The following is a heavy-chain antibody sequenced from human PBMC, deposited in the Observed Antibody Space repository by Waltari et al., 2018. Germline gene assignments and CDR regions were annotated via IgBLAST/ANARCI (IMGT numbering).Heavy chain of an antibody. J-gene: IGHJ4*02. Sequence: EVQLVQSGAEVKKPGATIKISCKASGYTFNDYYIHWVQPVPGKGLEWMGRIDPEDSKTMYAEKFQGRATITADTSIDTAYMEMSSLRSDDTAMYYCARTTTVKSLDYWGQGTLITVSS. CDR2: IDPEDSKT. CDR1: GYTFNDYY. CDR3: ARTTTVKSLDY. V-gene: IGHV1-69-2*01. D-gene: IGHD1-7*01.